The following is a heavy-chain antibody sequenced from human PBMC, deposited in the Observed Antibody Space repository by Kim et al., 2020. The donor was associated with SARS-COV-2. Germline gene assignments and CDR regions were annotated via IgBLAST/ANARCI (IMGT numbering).Heavy chain of an antibody. Sequence: SETLSLTCTVSGGSISSYYWSWIRQSPGKGLEWIGYIYHRGSTNYNSSLKSRVTISLDTSKNQFSLKMSSVTAADTAAYYCARERADSGDALFQHWGQG. CDR3: ARERADSGDALFQH. CDR1: GGSISSYY. V-gene: IGHV4-59*01. D-gene: IGHD1-26*01. CDR2: IYHRGST. J-gene: IGHJ1*01.